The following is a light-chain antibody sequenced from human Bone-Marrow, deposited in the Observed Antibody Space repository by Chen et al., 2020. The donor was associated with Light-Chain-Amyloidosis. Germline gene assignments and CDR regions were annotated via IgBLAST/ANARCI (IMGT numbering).Light chain of an antibody. CDR1: DLPTKY. CDR2: RDT. V-gene: IGLV3-25*03. J-gene: IGLJ2*01. Sequence: SYELTQPPSVSVSPGQTARITCSGDDLPTKYAYWYQQKPGQAPVLVIRRDTERPSGISERFSGYSSGTTATLTISGVQAEDEADYHCQSADSSGTYEVIFGGGTKLTVL. CDR3: QSADSSGTYEVI.